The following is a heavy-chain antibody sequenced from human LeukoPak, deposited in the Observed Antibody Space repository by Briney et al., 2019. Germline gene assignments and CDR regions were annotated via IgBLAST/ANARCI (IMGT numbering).Heavy chain of an antibody. CDR1: GFTFHHYS. CDR3: AKDSNTGGYSFGS. V-gene: IGHV3-43*01. CDR2: ISWDGGIT. D-gene: IGHD5-12*01. J-gene: IGHJ4*02. Sequence: GGSLRLSCAASGFTFHHYSMHWVRQPPGKGLEWVSLISWDGGITYYADSVRGRFTISRDNGKNSLSLEMNSLRTEDTALYYCAKDSNTGGYSFGSWGQGTLVTVTS.